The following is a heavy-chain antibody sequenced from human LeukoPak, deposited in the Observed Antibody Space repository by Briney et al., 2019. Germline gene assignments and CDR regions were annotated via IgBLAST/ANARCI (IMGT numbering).Heavy chain of an antibody. V-gene: IGHV3-23*01. CDR2: ISGGGFAT. J-gene: IGHJ4*02. Sequence: GGSLRLSCAASGFTFNNYAMSWVRQAPGKGLEWVSAISGGGFATYYADSVKGRFTVSRDNSKNTLYLQMNSLRAEDTAMYYCAKDLRFGEHRGGQGTLVTVSS. CDR3: AKDLRFGEHR. D-gene: IGHD3-10*01. CDR1: GFTFNNYA.